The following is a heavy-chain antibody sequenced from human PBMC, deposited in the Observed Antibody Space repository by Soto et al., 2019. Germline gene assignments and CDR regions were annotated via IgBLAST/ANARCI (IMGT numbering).Heavy chain of an antibody. Sequence: SATQSLTCTVSGGSVSSGSYYWSWIRQPPGKGLEWIGYIYYSGSTNYNPSLKSRVTISVDTSKNQFSLKLSSVTAADTAVYYCARDKGVEGGRTNLWGQGTLVTVSS. V-gene: IGHV4-61*01. CDR3: ARDKGVEGGRTNL. CDR1: GGSVSSGSYY. CDR2: IYYSGST. J-gene: IGHJ5*02. D-gene: IGHD2-15*01.